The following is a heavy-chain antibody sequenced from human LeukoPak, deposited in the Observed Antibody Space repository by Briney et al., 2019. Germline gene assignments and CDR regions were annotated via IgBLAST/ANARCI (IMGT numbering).Heavy chain of an antibody. CDR2: IDWDDDK. D-gene: IGHD2-21*02. Sequence: SGPALVKPTQTLTLTCAFSGFSLSTSGMRVSWIRQPPGKALEWLARIDWDDDKFYSTSLKTRLTISKDTSKNQVVLTMTNMDPVDPATFYWPRTQFCGGACYFDYGAQETLVTVPS. J-gene: IGHJ4*02. CDR3: PRTQFCGGACYFDY. V-gene: IGHV2-70*04. CDR1: GFSLSTSGMR.